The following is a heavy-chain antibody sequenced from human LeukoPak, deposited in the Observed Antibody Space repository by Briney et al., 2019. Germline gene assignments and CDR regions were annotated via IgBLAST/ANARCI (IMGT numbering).Heavy chain of an antibody. D-gene: IGHD3-3*01. CDR2: ISGSGGST. Sequence: PGGSLRLSCAASGFTVSSNYMSWVRQAPGKGLEWVSAISGSGGSTYYADSVKGRFTISRDNSKNTLYLQMNSLRAEDTAVYYCAKDGPTKIFLEWLYFDYWGQGTLVTVPS. J-gene: IGHJ4*02. CDR1: GFTVSSNY. V-gene: IGHV3-23*01. CDR3: AKDGPTKIFLEWLYFDY.